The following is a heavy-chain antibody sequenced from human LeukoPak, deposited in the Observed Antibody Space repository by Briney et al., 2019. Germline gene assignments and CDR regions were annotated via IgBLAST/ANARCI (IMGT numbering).Heavy chain of an antibody. CDR3: AKSRYGSGSYYNAMAY. CDR2: ITDNGGST. Sequence: PGGSLRLSCAASGFTFSSYAMSWVRQAPGKGLEWVSAITDNGGSTYYADSVKGRFTISRDNSKNTLYLQMNSLRAEDTAVYYCAKSRYGSGSYYNAMAYWGQGTLVTVSS. D-gene: IGHD3-10*01. CDR1: GFTFSSYA. V-gene: IGHV3-23*01. J-gene: IGHJ4*02.